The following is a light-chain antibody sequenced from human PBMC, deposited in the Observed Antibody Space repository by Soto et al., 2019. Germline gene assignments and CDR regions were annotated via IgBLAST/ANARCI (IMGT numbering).Light chain of an antibody. CDR2: GAS. V-gene: IGKV3-20*01. CDR1: QSITSNY. J-gene: IGKJ5*01. Sequence: EIVLTQSPGTLSLSPGERATLSCRASQSITSNYLAWYQQKPGQAPRLLIYGASSRATGIPDRFSGSGSGTDFTLTISRLEPEDFAVYYCQQYGSSPITFGQGTRLEIK. CDR3: QQYGSSPIT.